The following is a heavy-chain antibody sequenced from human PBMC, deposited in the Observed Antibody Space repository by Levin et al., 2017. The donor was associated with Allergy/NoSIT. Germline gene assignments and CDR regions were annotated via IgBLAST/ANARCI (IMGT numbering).Heavy chain of an antibody. V-gene: IGHV3-11*05. J-gene: IGHJ4*02. CDR2: ISSSSSYT. CDR1: GFTFSDYY. Sequence: PGGSLRLSCAASGFTFSDYYMSWIRQAPGKGLEWVSYISSSSSYTNYADSVKGRFTISRDNAKNSLYLQMNSLRAEDTAVYYCARVAVAGTVGWWGYWGQGTLVTVSS. D-gene: IGHD6-19*01. CDR3: ARVAVAGTVGWWGY.